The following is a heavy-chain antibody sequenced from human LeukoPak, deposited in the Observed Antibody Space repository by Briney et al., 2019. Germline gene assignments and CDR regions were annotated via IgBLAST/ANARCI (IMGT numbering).Heavy chain of an antibody. Sequence: RTGGSLRLSCAASGFTFSSYAMHWVRQAPGKGLEWVSGINWNGGSTGYADSVKGRFTISRDNAKNSLYVQMNSLRAEDTALYYCARGGHSGSYFAYWGQGTLVTVSS. V-gene: IGHV3-20*04. CDR2: INWNGGST. J-gene: IGHJ4*02. D-gene: IGHD1-26*01. CDR1: GFTFSSYA. CDR3: ARGGHSGSYFAY.